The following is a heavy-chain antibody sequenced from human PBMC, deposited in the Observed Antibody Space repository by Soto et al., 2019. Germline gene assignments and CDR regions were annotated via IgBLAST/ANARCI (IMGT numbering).Heavy chain of an antibody. D-gene: IGHD3-9*01. V-gene: IGHV3-13*01. CDR2: IGSGGDT. CDR1: GFPLSSND. CDR3: TRKTPPTGMEV. Sequence: EVQLVESGGGLLQPGGSLRLSCAASGFPLSSNDIHWVRQATGEGLAWVSGIGSGGDTHYADSVKGRFIISREDGKNSLYLQMNNLRVGDTAVYYCTRKTPPTGMEVWGQGATVTVSS. J-gene: IGHJ6*02.